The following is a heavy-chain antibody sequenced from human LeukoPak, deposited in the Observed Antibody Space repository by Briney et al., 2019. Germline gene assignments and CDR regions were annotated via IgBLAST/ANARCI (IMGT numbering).Heavy chain of an antibody. J-gene: IGHJ2*01. V-gene: IGHV3-30*01. D-gene: IGHD3-22*01. CDR3: ARAEGGDYYDSSGYRPDY. CDR2: ISYDGSNK. Sequence: GGSLRLSCAASGFTFSSYAMHWVRQAPGKGLEWVAVISYDGSNKYYADSVKGRFTISRDNSKNTLYLQMNSLRAEDTAVYYCARAEGGDYYDSSGYRPDYWGRGTLVTVSS. CDR1: GFTFSSYA.